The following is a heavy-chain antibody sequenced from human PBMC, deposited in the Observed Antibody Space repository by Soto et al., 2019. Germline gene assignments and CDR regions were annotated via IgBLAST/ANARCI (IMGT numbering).Heavy chain of an antibody. CDR1: GFTFSTYG. Sequence: QVHLVESGGGVVQPGRSLRLSCAASGFTFSTYGMHWVRQAPGKGLEWVAVIWYEGSKKYYADSVKGRFTISRDNSKNTLYLQMDSLRAEDTAVYYCARDVFTFGGVWQWGQGTLVTVSS. CDR3: ARDVFTFGGVWQ. V-gene: IGHV3-33*01. J-gene: IGHJ4*02. CDR2: IWYEGSKK. D-gene: IGHD3-16*01.